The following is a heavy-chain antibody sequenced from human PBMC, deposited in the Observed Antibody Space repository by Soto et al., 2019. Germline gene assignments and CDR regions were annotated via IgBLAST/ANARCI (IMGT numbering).Heavy chain of an antibody. Sequence: SETLSLTCTVSGGSISSYYWSWIRQPPGKGLEWIGYIYYSGSTNYNPSLKSRVTISVDTSKNQFSLKLSSVTAADTAVYYCAGQYYYDSSGTTTGGSWFDPWGQGTLVTVSS. CDR3: AGQYYYDSSGTTTGGSWFDP. CDR2: IYYSGST. J-gene: IGHJ5*02. V-gene: IGHV4-59*01. CDR1: GGSISSYY. D-gene: IGHD3-22*01.